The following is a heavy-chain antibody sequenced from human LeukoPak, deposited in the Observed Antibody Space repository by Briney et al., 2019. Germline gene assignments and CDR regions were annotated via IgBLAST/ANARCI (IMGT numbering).Heavy chain of an antibody. CDR3: AKRSSITVIQHNWFDP. V-gene: IGHV1-2*02. Sequence: ASVKVSCKASGYTFTGYYMHWVRQAPGQGLEWMGWINPNSGGTNYAQKFQGRVTMTRDTSISTAYSELSGLRSDDTAVYYCAKRSSITVIQHNWFDPWGQGTLVTVSS. CDR2: INPNSGGT. J-gene: IGHJ5*02. CDR1: GYTFTGYY. D-gene: IGHD3-22*01.